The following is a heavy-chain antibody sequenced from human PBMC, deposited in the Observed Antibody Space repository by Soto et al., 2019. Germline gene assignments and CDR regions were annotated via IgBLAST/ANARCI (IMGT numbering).Heavy chain of an antibody. J-gene: IGHJ4*02. CDR3: AREVYSSGYLVY. Sequence: ASVKVSCKASGYTFTGYYMHWVRQASGQGLEWMGWINPNSGGTNYAQKFQGWVTMTRDTSISTAYMELSRLRSDDTAVYYCAREVYSSGYLVYWGQGTLVTVSS. CDR1: GYTFTGYY. CDR2: INPNSGGT. D-gene: IGHD6-19*01. V-gene: IGHV1-2*04.